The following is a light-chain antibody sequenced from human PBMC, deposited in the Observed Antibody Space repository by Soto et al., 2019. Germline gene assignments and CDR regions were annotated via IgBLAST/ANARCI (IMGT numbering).Light chain of an antibody. CDR2: GAS. J-gene: IGKJ5*01. Sequence: EIVFTQYPGTLSLSPGERDTLSCRASQSVSSSYLAWYQQKPGQDPRLLIYGASSRATGIPDRFSGSGSGTDFTLTISRLEPEDFAVYYCQQYGSSPITVGQGTRLDIK. CDR3: QQYGSSPIT. V-gene: IGKV3-20*01. CDR1: QSVSSSY.